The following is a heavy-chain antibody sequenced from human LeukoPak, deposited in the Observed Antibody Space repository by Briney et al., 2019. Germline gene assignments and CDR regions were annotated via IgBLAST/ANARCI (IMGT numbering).Heavy chain of an antibody. CDR1: GGSISSYY. CDR3: ARSLWEPDV. Sequence: SETLSLTCTVSGGSISSYYCSWIRQPPGKGLEWIGYIYYSGSTNYNPSLKSRVTISVDTSKNQFSLKLSSVTAADTAVYYCARSLWEPDVWGQGTTVTVSS. CDR2: IYYSGST. V-gene: IGHV4-59*01. D-gene: IGHD1-26*01. J-gene: IGHJ6*02.